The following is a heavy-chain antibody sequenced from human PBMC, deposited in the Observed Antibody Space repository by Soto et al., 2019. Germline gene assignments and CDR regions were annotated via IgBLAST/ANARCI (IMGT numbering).Heavy chain of an antibody. J-gene: IGHJ5*02. CDR2: IIPILGIA. V-gene: IGHV1-69*02. D-gene: IGHD2-15*01. CDR3: APSRGGGKGNWFDP. CDR1: GGTFSSYT. Sequence: QVQLVQSGAEVKKPGSSVKVSCKASGGTFSSYTISWVRQAPGQGLEWMGRIIPILGIANYAQKFQGRVTITAAKSTSTAYMELSSLRSEDTAVYYCAPSRGGGKGNWFDPWGQGTLVTVSS.